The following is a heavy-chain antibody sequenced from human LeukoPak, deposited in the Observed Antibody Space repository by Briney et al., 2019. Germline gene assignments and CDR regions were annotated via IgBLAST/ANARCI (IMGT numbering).Heavy chain of an antibody. CDR2: ISGSDYST. D-gene: IGHD3-3*01. CDR3: ARDFGELDY. J-gene: IGHJ4*02. CDR1: GFTFSVYA. Sequence: GGSLRLSCAASGFTFSVYAMSWVRQAPGKDLEWVSAISGSDYSTYYADSVKGRFTISRDNSENTLYLQMNSLRAEDTAVYYCARDFGELDYWGQGTLVTVSS. V-gene: IGHV3-23*01.